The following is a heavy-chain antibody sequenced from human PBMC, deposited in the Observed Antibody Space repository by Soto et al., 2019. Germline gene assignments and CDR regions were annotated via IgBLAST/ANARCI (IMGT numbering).Heavy chain of an antibody. CDR1: GFTPTTTS. CDR2: ISGTASRT. D-gene: IGHD6-6*01. Sequence: LRLSSAASGFTPTTTSLYLVRKPPRKGLECVTTISGTASRTYYVYSVKGRFFISRDNSNNTVTLQLNHLTLDYTDLYYCATSFRDFDNWGQGTRVTVS. CDR3: ATSFRDFDN. J-gene: IGHJ4*02. V-gene: IGHV3-23*01.